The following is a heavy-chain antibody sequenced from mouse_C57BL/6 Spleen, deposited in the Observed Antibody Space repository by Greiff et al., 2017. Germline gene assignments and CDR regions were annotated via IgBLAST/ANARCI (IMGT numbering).Heavy chain of an antibody. D-gene: IGHD2-2*01. Sequence: EVQLVESGGDLVKPGGSLKLSCAASGFTFSSYGMSWVRQTPDKRLEWVATISSGGSYTYYPDSVKGRYTISRDNAKNTLYLQMSSLKSEDTAMYYCARPSTMVTSYAMDYWGQGTSVTVSS. CDR1: GFTFSSYG. V-gene: IGHV5-6*01. CDR2: ISSGGSYT. J-gene: IGHJ4*01. CDR3: ARPSTMVTSYAMDY.